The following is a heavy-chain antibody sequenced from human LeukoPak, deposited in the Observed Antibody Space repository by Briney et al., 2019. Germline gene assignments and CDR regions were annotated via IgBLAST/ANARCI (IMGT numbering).Heavy chain of an antibody. V-gene: IGHV3-9*01. CDR2: IGWNSNTV. CDR1: GFKFDDYA. Sequence: GGSLRLSCAASGFKFDDYAMHWVRQAPGKGLEWVAGIGWNSNTVGYADSVRGRFTIRRDNAKNSLFLQMNSLRPEDTAMYYCTKSKDYGDYWFDPWGQGTRVTVSP. CDR3: TKSKDYGDYWFDP. J-gene: IGHJ5*02. D-gene: IGHD4-17*01.